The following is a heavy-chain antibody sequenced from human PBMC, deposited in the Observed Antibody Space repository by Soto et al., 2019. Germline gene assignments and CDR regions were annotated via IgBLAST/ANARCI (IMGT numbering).Heavy chain of an antibody. D-gene: IGHD3-10*01. J-gene: IGHJ4*02. CDR3: SRLGLRGSSRNYCDY. CDR2: IYYSGST. V-gene: IGHV4-39*01. Sequence: QLQLQASGPGLVKPSETLSLTCTVSGGSISSSSYYWGWIRQPPGKGLEWIGSIYYSGSTYYNPSLKSRVTVSVDTSKSQFSLKLSSVTAADTAGYYCSRLGLRGSSRNYCDYLGQGTLVTDSS. CDR1: GGSISSSSYY.